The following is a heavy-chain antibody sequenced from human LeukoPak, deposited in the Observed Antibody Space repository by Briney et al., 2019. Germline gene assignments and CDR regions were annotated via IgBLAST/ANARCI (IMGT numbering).Heavy chain of an antibody. J-gene: IGHJ6*02. CDR1: GGSISSYY. Sequence: SETLSLTCTVSGGSISSYYWSWIRQPPGKGLEWIGYIYYSGSTNYNPSLKSRVTISVDTSKNQFSLKLSSVTAADTAVYYCARAKLRYFDWSPTYYYYGMDVWGQGTTATVSS. CDR3: ARAKLRYFDWSPTYYYYGMDV. D-gene: IGHD3-9*01. CDR2: IYYSGST. V-gene: IGHV4-59*01.